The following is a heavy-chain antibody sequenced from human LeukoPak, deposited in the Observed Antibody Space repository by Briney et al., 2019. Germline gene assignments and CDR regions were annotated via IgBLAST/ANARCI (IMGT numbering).Heavy chain of an antibody. D-gene: IGHD4-23*01. Sequence: PSQTLSLTCTVSGGSISSGGYYWSWIRQHPGKGLEWIGYIYYSGSTYYNPSLKSRVTTSVDTSKNQFSLKLSSVTAADTAVYYCARGHYGGNSFDYWGQGTLVTVSS. V-gene: IGHV4-31*03. CDR2: IYYSGST. CDR1: GGSISSGGYY. CDR3: ARGHYGGNSFDY. J-gene: IGHJ4*02.